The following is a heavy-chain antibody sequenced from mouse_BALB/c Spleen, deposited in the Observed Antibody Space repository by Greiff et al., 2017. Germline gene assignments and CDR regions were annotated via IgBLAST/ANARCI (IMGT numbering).Heavy chain of an antibody. J-gene: IGHJ4*01. V-gene: IGHV8-8*01. D-gene: IGHD1-1*01. Sequence: QVTLKVSGPGILQPSQTLSLTCSFSGFSLSTSGMGVGWIRQPSGKGLEWLAHIWWDDDKYYNTALKSGLTISKDTSKNQVFLKIASVDTADTATYYCARRSYGLAMDYWGQGTSVTVSS. CDR2: IWWDDDK. CDR3: ARRSYGLAMDY. CDR1: GFSLSTSGMG.